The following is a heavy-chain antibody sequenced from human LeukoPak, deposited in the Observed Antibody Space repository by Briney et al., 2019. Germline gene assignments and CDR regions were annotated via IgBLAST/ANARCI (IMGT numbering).Heavy chain of an antibody. CDR1: GFTFSSSA. CDR2: ISGGGDIT. CDR3: VKTYCSITRCSPGFDS. D-gene: IGHD3-10*01. J-gene: IGHJ4*02. Sequence: PGGSLRLSCAASGFTFSSSAMTWVRQAPGKGLEWVSDISGGGDITYCADSVKGRFTISRDNSMNTLFLQMDSLRADDTAVYYCVKTYCSITRCSPGFDSWGQGTLATVSS. V-gene: IGHV3-23*01.